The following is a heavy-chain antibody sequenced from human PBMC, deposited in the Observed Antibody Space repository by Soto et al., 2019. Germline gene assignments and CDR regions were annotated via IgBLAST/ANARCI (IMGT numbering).Heavy chain of an antibody. Sequence: SETLSLTCAVYGGSFSGYYWSWIRQPPGKGLEWIGEINHSGSTNYNPSLKSRVTISVDTSKNQFSLKLSSVTAADTAVYYCARGVGAAPETLYSWFDPWGQGTLVTVSS. CDR3: ARGVGAAPETLYSWFDP. J-gene: IGHJ5*02. V-gene: IGHV4-34*01. CDR2: INHSGST. D-gene: IGHD6-6*01. CDR1: GGSFSGYY.